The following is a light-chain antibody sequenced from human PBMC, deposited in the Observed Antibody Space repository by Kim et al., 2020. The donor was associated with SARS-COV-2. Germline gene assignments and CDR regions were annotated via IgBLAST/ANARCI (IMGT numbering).Light chain of an antibody. Sequence: LSPGERATISCRASQSFSSSYLAWYRQKPGQAPRLLIYGASSRATGIPDRFSGSGSGTDFTLTISRLEPEDFAVYYCQQYGSSPYTFGQGTKLEIK. CDR1: QSFSSSY. CDR2: GAS. J-gene: IGKJ2*01. CDR3: QQYGSSPYT. V-gene: IGKV3-20*01.